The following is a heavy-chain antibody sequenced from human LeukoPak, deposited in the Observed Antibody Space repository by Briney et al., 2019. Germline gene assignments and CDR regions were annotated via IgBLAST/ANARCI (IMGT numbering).Heavy chain of an antibody. CDR2: IYSGDST. D-gene: IGHD3-22*01. CDR3: ASLSPPYYDSSGYSY. CDR1: GFTVSSNY. J-gene: IGHJ4*02. Sequence: PGGSLRLSCAASGFTVSSNYMSWVRQAPGKGLEWVSVIYSGDSTYYADSVKGRFTISRDNSKNTLYLQMNSLRAEDTAVYYCASLSPPYYDSSGYSYWGQGTLVTVSS. V-gene: IGHV3-53*01.